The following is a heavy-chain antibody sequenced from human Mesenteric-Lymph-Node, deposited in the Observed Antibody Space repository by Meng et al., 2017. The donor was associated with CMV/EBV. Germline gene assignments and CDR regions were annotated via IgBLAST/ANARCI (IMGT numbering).Heavy chain of an antibody. D-gene: IGHD1-1*01. CDR1: GYSFTGYS. J-gene: IGHJ5*02. CDR2: ISPNTGDT. V-gene: IGHV1-2*06. Sequence: QLQLRQAGAEGKKPGASVKVSCKASGYSFTGYSIHWVRQAPGQGLEWMGRISPNTGDTIYEENFQGRVTMTRDTSINIAYMELSSLTSDDTAVYYCGRGQQTFDPWGQGTLVTVSS. CDR3: GRGQQTFDP.